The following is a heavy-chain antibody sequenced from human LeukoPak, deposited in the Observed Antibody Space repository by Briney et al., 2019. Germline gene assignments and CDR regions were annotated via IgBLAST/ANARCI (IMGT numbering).Heavy chain of an antibody. V-gene: IGHV3-21*01. CDR3: ARDPGRGDHYVTDF. Sequence: PGGSLRLSCAASGFIFGDFSMNWIRQAPGKGLEWVSSISGASGFKYYADSVKGRFTISRDNAKDSLFLQMNSLRVEDMAVYYCARDPGRGDHYVTDFWGQGTLVTVSS. D-gene: IGHD4-17*01. CDR2: ISGASGFK. CDR1: GFIFGDFS. J-gene: IGHJ4*02.